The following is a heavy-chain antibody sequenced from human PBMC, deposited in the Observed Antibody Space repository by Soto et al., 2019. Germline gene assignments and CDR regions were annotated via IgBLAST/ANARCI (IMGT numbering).Heavy chain of an antibody. Sequence: PSETLSLTCTVSGGSISSGGYYWSWIRQHPGKGLEWIGYIYYSGSTYYNPSLKSRVTISVDTSKNQFSLKLSSVTAADTAVYYCARKPTPYYYDSSGYYPFDYWGQGTLVTVS. V-gene: IGHV4-31*03. D-gene: IGHD3-22*01. J-gene: IGHJ4*02. CDR2: IYYSGST. CDR3: ARKPTPYYYDSSGYYPFDY. CDR1: GGSISSGGYY.